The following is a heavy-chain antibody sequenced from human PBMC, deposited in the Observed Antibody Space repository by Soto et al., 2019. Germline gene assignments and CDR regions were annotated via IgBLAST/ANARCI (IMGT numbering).Heavy chain of an antibody. CDR2: ISGSGGST. J-gene: IGHJ6*02. CDR1: GFTFSSYA. V-gene: IGHV3-23*01. CDR3: AKGHGSGSHSWVQYGMDV. Sequence: EVQLLESGGGLVQPGGSLRLSCAASGFTFSSYAMSWVRQAPGKGLEWVSAISGSGGSTYYADSVKGRFTISRDNSKNTLYLQMNGLRAEDTAVYYCAKGHGSGSHSWVQYGMDVWGQGTTVTVSS. D-gene: IGHD3-10*01.